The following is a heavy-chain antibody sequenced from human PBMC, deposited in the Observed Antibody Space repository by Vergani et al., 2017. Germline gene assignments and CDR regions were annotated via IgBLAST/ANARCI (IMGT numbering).Heavy chain of an antibody. CDR2: IKSKTDGGTT. CDR1: GFTFSNAW. CDR3: TAGYSYGPGYFDY. D-gene: IGHD5-18*01. J-gene: IGHJ4*02. V-gene: IGHV3-15*01. Sequence: EVQLVESGGGLVKPGGSLRLSCAASGFTFSNAWMSWVRQAPGKGLEWVGRIKSKTDGGTTDYAAPVKGRFTISRDDSKNPLYLQMNSLKTEDTAVYYCTAGYSYGPGYFDYWGQGTLVTVSS.